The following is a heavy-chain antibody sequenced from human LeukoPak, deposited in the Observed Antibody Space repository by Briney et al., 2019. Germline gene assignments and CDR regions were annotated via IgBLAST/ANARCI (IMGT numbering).Heavy chain of an antibody. V-gene: IGHV1-18*01. CDR3: ARGPLLLYYDILTGPGYFDY. D-gene: IGHD3-9*01. J-gene: IGHJ4*02. CDR1: GYTFPSYG. CDR2: IITYNGNT. Sequence: ASVKVSCKASGYTFPSYGISWVRQAPGQGLEWMGWIITYNGNTNYTQKLQGRVTMTTDTSTSTAYMELRSLRSDDTAVYYCARGPLLLYYDILTGPGYFDYWGQGTLVTVSS.